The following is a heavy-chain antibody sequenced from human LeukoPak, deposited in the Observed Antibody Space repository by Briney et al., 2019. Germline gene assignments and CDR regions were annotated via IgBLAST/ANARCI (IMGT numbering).Heavy chain of an antibody. D-gene: IGHD4-17*01. V-gene: IGHV3-23*01. CDR3: AKDQEPMTTVTPFDY. J-gene: IGHJ4*02. CDR1: GFTFSSYA. CDR2: ISGSGGST. Sequence: GGSLRLSCAASGFTFSSYAMTWVRQAPGKGLEWVSVISGSGGSTYYADSVKGRFTISRDNSKNTLYLQMNSLRAEDTAVYYCAKDQEPMTTVTPFDYWGQGTLVTVSS.